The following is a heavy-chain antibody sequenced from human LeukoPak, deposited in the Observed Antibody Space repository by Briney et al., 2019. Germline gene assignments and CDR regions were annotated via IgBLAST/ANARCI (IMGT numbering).Heavy chain of an antibody. V-gene: IGHV4-39*01. CDR3: ERSGYGSGSYYGY. D-gene: IGHD3-10*01. CDR2: IYYSGST. J-gene: IGHJ4*02. Sequence: SETLSLTCTVSGGSISSSSYYWGWIRQPPGKGLEWIGSIYYSGSTYYNPSLKSRVTISVDTSKNRFSLKLSSVTAADTAVYYCERSGYGSGSYYGYWGQGTLVTVSS. CDR1: GGSISSSSYY.